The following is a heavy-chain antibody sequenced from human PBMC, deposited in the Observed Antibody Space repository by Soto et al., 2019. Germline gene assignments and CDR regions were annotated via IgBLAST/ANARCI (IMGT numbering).Heavy chain of an antibody. Sequence: QLQLQESGSGLVKPSQTLSLTCAVSGGSISSGGYSWSWIRQPPGKGLEWIGYIYHSGSTYYNPSPKSRVTISVDRSKNQFSLKLSSVTAADTAVYYCARVSTITGTRYYYGMDVWGQGTTVTVSS. V-gene: IGHV4-30-2*01. CDR2: IYHSGST. CDR3: ARVSTITGTRYYYGMDV. J-gene: IGHJ6*02. CDR1: GGSISSGGYS. D-gene: IGHD1-7*01.